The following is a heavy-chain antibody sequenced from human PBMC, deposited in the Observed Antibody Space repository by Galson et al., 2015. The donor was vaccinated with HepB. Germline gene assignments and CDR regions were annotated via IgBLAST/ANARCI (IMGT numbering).Heavy chain of an antibody. J-gene: IGHJ6*02. Sequence: SVKVSCKASGYTFTSYAMHWVRQAPGQRLEWMGWINAGNGNTKYSQKFQGRVTITRDTSASTAYMELSSLRSEDTAVYYCARVGDIVATGGPHNYYYGMDVWGQGTTVTVSS. D-gene: IGHD5-12*01. CDR1: GYTFTSYA. CDR3: ARVGDIVATGGPHNYYYGMDV. CDR2: INAGNGNT. V-gene: IGHV1-3*01.